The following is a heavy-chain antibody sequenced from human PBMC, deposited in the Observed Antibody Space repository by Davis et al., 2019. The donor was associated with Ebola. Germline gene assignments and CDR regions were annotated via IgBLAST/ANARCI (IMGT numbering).Heavy chain of an antibody. CDR2: IYHSGST. Sequence: MPSETLSLTCAVSGGSISSGGYSWSWIRQPPGKGLEWIGYIYHSGSTYYNPSLKSRVTISVDRSKNQFSLKLSSVTAADTAVYYCARDIHYDFEWELPWTFDYWGQGTLVTVSS. CDR3: ARDIHYDFEWELPWTFDY. CDR1: GGSISSGGYS. D-gene: IGHD1-26*01. J-gene: IGHJ4*02. V-gene: IGHV4-30-2*01.